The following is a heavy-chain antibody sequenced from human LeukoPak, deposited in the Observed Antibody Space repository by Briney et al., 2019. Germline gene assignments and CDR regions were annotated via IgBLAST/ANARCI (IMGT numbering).Heavy chain of an antibody. CDR1: GGSISSYY. J-gene: IGHJ5*02. V-gene: IGHV4-4*07. Sequence: PSETLSLTCTVSGGSISSYYWSWIRQPAGKGLEWIGRIYTSGSTNYNPSLKSRVTMSVDTSKNQFSLKLSSVTAADTAVYYCARLLWFGELLSQNWFDPWGQGTLVTVSS. CDR3: ARLLWFGELLSQNWFDP. CDR2: IYTSGST. D-gene: IGHD3-10*01.